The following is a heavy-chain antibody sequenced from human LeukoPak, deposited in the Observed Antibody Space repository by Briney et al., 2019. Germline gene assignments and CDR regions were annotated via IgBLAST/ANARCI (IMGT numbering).Heavy chain of an antibody. Sequence: GRSLRLSCAASGFTFSSYGMHWVRQAPGKGLEWVAVISYDGSNKYYADSVKGRFTISRDNSKNTLYLQMNSLRAEDTAVYYCAKDQYSRGFDYWGRGTLVTVSS. CDR1: GFTFSSYG. J-gene: IGHJ4*02. CDR2: ISYDGSNK. D-gene: IGHD6-6*01. V-gene: IGHV3-30*18. CDR3: AKDQYSRGFDY.